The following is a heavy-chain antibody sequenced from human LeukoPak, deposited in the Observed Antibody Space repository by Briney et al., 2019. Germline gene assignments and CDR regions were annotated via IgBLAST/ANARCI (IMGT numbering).Heavy chain of an antibody. CDR3: ARERGELPLDY. CDR1: GFTVSSNY. D-gene: IGHD1-26*01. J-gene: IGHJ4*02. V-gene: IGHV3-53*05. CDR2: IYSGGST. Sequence: PGGSLRLSCAASGFTVSSNYMSWVRQAPGKGLEWVSVIYSGGSTYYADSVKGRFTISRDNSKNTLYLQMNSLRAEDTAVYYCARERGELPLDYWGQGTLVTVSS.